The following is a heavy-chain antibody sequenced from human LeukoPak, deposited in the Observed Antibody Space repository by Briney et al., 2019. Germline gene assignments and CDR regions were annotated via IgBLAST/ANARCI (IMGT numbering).Heavy chain of an antibody. Sequence: GGSLRLSCAASGFTFSSYGMSWVRQAPGKGLEWVSGISSIDGSTYYADSVKGRFTVSRDNSKNTLYLQMNSLRAEDTAVYYCAKDRLSGSYYDGAFDIWGQGTMVTVSS. D-gene: IGHD1-26*01. CDR3: AKDRLSGSYYDGAFDI. V-gene: IGHV3-23*01. J-gene: IGHJ3*02. CDR1: GFTFSSYG. CDR2: ISSIDGST.